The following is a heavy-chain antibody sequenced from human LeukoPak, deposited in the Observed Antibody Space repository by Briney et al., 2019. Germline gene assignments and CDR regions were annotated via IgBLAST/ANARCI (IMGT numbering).Heavy chain of an antibody. CDR1: GYTFTSYG. CDR2: ISAYNGNT. D-gene: IGHD3-3*01. J-gene: IGHJ5*02. Sequence: ASVKVSCKASGYTFTSYGISWVRQAPGQGLEWMGWISAYNGNTNYAQKLQGRVTMTTDTSTSTAHMELRSLRSDDTAVYYCARSRILNWFDPWGQGTLVTVSS. V-gene: IGHV1-18*01. CDR3: ARSRILNWFDP.